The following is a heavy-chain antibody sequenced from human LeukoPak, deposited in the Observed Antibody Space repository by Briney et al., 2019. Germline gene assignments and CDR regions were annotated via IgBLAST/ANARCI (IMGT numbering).Heavy chain of an antibody. D-gene: IGHD1-1*01. V-gene: IGHV3-23*01. Sequence: PGGSLRLSCAASGFTFSSIAMSWVRQAPGKGLEWVSAIRSNGETVYNADSVKGRFTISRDNSRQTLFLQMSSLRVEDTATYYCAKGQELDDGVFDSWGRGTLVTVSS. J-gene: IGHJ4*02. CDR3: AKGQELDDGVFDS. CDR2: IRSNGETV. CDR1: GFTFSSIA.